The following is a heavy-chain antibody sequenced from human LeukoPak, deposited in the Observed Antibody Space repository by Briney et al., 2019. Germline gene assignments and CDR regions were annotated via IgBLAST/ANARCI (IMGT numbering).Heavy chain of an antibody. V-gene: IGHV3-11*01. CDR2: ISSSGSTI. D-gene: IGHD3-22*01. CDR3: ARDRPLYYHDSSGYYY. J-gene: IGHJ4*02. CDR1: GFTFSDYY. Sequence: GGSLRLSCAASGFTFSDYYMSWIRQAPGKGLEWVSYISSSGSTIYYADSVKGRFTISRDNAKNSLYLQMNSLRAEDTAVYYCARDRPLYYHDSSGYYYWGQGTLVTVSS.